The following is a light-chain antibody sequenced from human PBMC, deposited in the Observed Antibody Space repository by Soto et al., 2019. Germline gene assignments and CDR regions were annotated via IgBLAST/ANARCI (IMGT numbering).Light chain of an antibody. CDR2: GAS. V-gene: IGKV1-17*03. CDR3: LQHNNYPLT. J-gene: IGKJ4*01. Sequence: DIQMAQSPSAMSASVGDRVTITCRASQAIGTYLAWFQQKPGKVPKRLIYGASSLQSGVPSRFSGSGSGTEFTLTISSLQPEDFATYYCLQHNNYPLTFGGGTKVDIK. CDR1: QAIGTY.